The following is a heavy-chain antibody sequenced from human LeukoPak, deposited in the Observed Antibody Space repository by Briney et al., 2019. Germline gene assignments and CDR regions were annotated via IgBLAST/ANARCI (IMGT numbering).Heavy chain of an antibody. D-gene: IGHD3-3*01. V-gene: IGHV4-59*12. CDR3: ARGYDWFDY. Sequence: PSETLSLTCTVSGGSISSYYWTWIRQPPGKGLEWIGYISYSGSTDYNPSLKSRVTISVDTSRNQFSLSLSSVTAADTAVYYCARGYDWFDYWGQGTLVTVSS. J-gene: IGHJ4*02. CDR2: ISYSGST. CDR1: GGSISSYY.